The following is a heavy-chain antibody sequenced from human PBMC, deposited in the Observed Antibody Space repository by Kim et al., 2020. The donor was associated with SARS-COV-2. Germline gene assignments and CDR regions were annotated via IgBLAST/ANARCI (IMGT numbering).Heavy chain of an antibody. D-gene: IGHD3-10*01. CDR3: ARVSGGSGSYYSY. Sequence: YADSVKGRFTISRDNSKNTLYLQMNSLRAEDTAVYYCARVSGGSGSYYSYWGQGTLVTVSS. V-gene: IGHV3-30*01. J-gene: IGHJ4*02.